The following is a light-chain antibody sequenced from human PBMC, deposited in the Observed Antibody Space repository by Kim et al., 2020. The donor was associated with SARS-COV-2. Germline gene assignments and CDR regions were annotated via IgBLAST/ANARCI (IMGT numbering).Light chain of an antibody. J-gene: IGLJ1*01. V-gene: IGLV3-1*01. CDR2: QDT. CDR1: KLGDKY. CDR3: QAWDSSTVV. Sequence: VSPGQTASITCSGDKLGDKYACWYQQKPGQSPVLVIYQDTKWPSGIPERFSGSNSGNTATLTISGTQAMDEADYYCQAWDSSTVVFGTGTKVTV.